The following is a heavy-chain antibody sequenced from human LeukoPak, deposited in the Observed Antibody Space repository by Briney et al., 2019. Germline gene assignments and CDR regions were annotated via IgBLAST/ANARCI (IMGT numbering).Heavy chain of an antibody. V-gene: IGHV3-66*02. CDR3: AREANSYYYGSGSYFYFDY. D-gene: IGHD3-10*01. CDR2: IYSGGST. Sequence: GGSLRLSCVGSGFTFKDYWMHWVRQAPGKGLEWVSVIYSGGSTYYADSVKGRFTIPRDNSKNTLYLQMNSLRPEDTAVYYCAREANSYYYGSGSYFYFDYWGQGTLVTVSS. J-gene: IGHJ4*02. CDR1: GFTFKDYW.